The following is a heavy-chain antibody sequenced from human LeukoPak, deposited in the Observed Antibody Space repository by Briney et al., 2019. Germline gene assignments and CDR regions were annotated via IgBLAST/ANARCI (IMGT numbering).Heavy chain of an antibody. Sequence: PSQTLSLTCTVSGGSISSGSYYWSWIRQPAGKGLEWIGRIYTSGSTNYNPSLKSRVTISVDTSKNQFSLKLSSVTAADTAVYYCARAIVVVPAATYFHYYMDVWGKGTTVTVSS. D-gene: IGHD2-2*01. V-gene: IGHV4-61*02. CDR2: IYTSGST. J-gene: IGHJ6*03. CDR3: ARAIVVVPAATYFHYYMDV. CDR1: GGSISSGSYY.